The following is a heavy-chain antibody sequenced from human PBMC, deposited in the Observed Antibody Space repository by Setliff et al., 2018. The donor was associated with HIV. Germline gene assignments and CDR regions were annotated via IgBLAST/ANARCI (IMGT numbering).Heavy chain of an antibody. CDR2: INQDGSHK. V-gene: IGHV3-7*01. J-gene: IGHJ4*02. Sequence: PGGSLRLSCAGSGFTFNNYWIIWVRQAPGKGLEWVANINQDGSHKYYVDSVKGRFTISRDNAKNSLYLQMNSLRVEDTAMYYCTKDHLSGWASDCWGQGTLVTVSS. D-gene: IGHD6-19*01. CDR1: GFTFNNYW. CDR3: TKDHLSGWASDC.